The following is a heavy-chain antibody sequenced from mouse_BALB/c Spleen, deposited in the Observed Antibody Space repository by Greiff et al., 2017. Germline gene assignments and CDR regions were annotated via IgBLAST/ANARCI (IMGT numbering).Heavy chain of an antibody. CDR1: GYTFTSYY. J-gene: IGHJ3*01. V-gene: IGHV1S56*01. D-gene: IGHD4-1*01. CDR3: ARETNWEIAWFAY. Sequence: VQLVESGPELVKPGASVRISCKASGYTFTSYYIHWVKQRPGQGLEWIGWIYPGNVNTKYNEKFKGKATLTADKSSSTAYMQLSSLTSEDSAVYFCARETNWEIAWFAYWGQGTLVTVSA. CDR2: IYPGNVNT.